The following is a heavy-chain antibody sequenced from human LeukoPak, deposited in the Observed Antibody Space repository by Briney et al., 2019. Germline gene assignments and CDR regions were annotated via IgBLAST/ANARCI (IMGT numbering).Heavy chain of an antibody. J-gene: IGHJ4*02. D-gene: IGHD3-3*01. V-gene: IGHV4-31*03. Sequence: SQTLSLTCTVSGGSISSGGYYWSWIRQHPGKGLEWIGYIYYSGSTYYNPSLKSRVTISVDTSKNQFSLKLSSVTAAATAVYYCARRTTIFGVAPTGYFDYWGQGTLVTVSS. CDR2: IYYSGST. CDR1: GGSISSGGYY. CDR3: ARRTTIFGVAPTGYFDY.